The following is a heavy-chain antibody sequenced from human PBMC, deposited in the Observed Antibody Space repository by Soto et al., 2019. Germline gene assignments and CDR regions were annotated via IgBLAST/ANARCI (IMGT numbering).Heavy chain of an antibody. CDR2: MNPNSGNT. J-gene: IGHJ2*01. CDR3: AREITAYWYFDL. D-gene: IGHD3-16*01. CDR1: GYTFTSYD. Sequence: QVQLVQSGAEVKKPGASVKVSCKASGYTFTSYDINWVRQATGQGLEWMGWMNPNSGNTGYAQKFQGRVTMNRNTSISTAYMELSSLRSEDTAVYYCAREITAYWYFDLWGRGTLVTVSS. V-gene: IGHV1-8*01.